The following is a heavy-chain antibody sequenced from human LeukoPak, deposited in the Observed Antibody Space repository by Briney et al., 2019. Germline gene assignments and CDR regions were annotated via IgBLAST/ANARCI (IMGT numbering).Heavy chain of an antibody. V-gene: IGHV3-7*03. CDR1: GFTFSGYW. J-gene: IGHJ4*02. CDR2: IKEDGSEQ. Sequence: GGSLRLSCAASGFTFSGYWMTWVRQAPGKGLEWVANIKEDGSEQYYVDSVKGRFTIFRDNAKNSVYLQMNSLRAEDTAVYYCARGSGWVDYWGQGTLVTVSS. D-gene: IGHD6-19*01. CDR3: ARGSGWVDY.